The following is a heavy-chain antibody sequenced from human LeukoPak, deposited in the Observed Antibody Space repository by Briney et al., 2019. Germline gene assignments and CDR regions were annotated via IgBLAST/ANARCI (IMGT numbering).Heavy chain of an antibody. CDR3: ARRLTQYDCFDP. Sequence: SQTLSLTCAISGDIVSSNSVTWNWIRQSPSRGLEWLGRTYYRSTWYNDYAVTVRGRITVNPDTSKNQFSLHLNSVTPEDTAVYYCARRLTQYDCFDPWGQGILVTVSS. CDR1: GDIVSSNSVT. CDR2: TYYRSTWYN. D-gene: IGHD2-2*01. J-gene: IGHJ5*02. V-gene: IGHV6-1*01.